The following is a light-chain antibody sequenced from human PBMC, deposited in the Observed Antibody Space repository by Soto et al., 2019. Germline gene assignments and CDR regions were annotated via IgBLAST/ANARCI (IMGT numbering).Light chain of an antibody. CDR3: ETWDNNSVV. CDR1: SGHSTYI. V-gene: IGLV4-60*02. CDR2: LEGSGSY. J-gene: IGLJ2*01. Sequence: QLVLTQSSSASASLGSSVKLTCTLSSGHSTYIIAWHQQQPGKAPRYLMKLEGSGSYNKGSGVPDRFSGSSSGADRYLTISNLQFEDEADYYCETWDNNSVVFGGGTKLTV.